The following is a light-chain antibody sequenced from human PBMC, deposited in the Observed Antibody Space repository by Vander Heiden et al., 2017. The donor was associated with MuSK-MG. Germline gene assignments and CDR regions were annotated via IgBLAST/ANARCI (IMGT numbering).Light chain of an antibody. CDR1: QGISNW. V-gene: IGKV1-5*01. CDR2: DAS. CDR3: LQYDNSSPWT. J-gene: IGKJ1*01. Sequence: DIQMTQSPSTLSASIGDTVTITCRASQGISNWLAWHQQKPGKAPKVVIYDASNLKSGVPSRFSDSGYGTEFTLTISSLQPDDFAPYYCLQYDNSSPWTFGQGTKVEV.